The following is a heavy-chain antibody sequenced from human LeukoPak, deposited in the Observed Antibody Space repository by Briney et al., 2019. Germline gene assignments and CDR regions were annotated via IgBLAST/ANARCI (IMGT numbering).Heavy chain of an antibody. J-gene: IGHJ3*02. CDR2: IYTGGSA. CDR1: GFTVSSNY. V-gene: IGHV3-53*01. Sequence: PGGSLRLSCAASGFTVSSNYMSWVRQAPGKGLEWVSVIYTGGSAYYADSVKGRFTISRDNSNNTLYLQMNSLRADDTAVYYCARETAPGRKGFDIWGQGTMVTVSS. D-gene: IGHD1-14*01. CDR3: ARETAPGRKGFDI.